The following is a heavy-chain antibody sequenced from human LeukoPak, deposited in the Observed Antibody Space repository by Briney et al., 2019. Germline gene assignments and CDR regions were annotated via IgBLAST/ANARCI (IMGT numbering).Heavy chain of an antibody. D-gene: IGHD2-2*03. CDR3: ARVGYCSSTSCYAFDY. CDR2: ISSSSSYI. J-gene: IGHJ4*02. CDR1: GFTFSSYS. Sequence: GGSLRLSCAASGFTFSSYSMNWVRRAPGKGLEWVSSISSSSSYIYYADSVKGRFTISRDNAKNSLYLQMNSLRAEDTAVYYCARVGYCSSTSCYAFDYWGQGTLVTVSS. V-gene: IGHV3-21*01.